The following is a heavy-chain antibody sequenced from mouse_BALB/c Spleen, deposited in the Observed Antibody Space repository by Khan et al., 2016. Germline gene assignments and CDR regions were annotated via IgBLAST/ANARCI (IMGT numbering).Heavy chain of an antibody. Sequence: EVELVESGGGLVQPGGSLRLSCATSGFTFTDYYMSWVRQPPGKALEWLGFIRNKANGYTTEYSASVKGRFTISRDNSQSILYLQMNTLRAEDSASYYCARDRYGSSYDWYVDVWGAGTTVTVSS. J-gene: IGHJ1*01. CDR1: GFTFTDYY. D-gene: IGHD1-1*01. CDR3: ARDRYGSSYDWYVDV. V-gene: IGHV7-3*02. CDR2: IRNKANGYTT.